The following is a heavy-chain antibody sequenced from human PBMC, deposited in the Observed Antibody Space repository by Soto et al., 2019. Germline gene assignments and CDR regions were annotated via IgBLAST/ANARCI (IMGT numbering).Heavy chain of an antibody. CDR3: AREGEYSPGPHFDY. V-gene: IGHV4-59*01. J-gene: IGHJ4*02. CDR1: GGSISSYY. CDR2: IYYSGST. Sequence: SETLSLTCTVSGGSISSYYWSWIRQPPGKGLEWIGYIYYSGSTNYNPSLKSRVTISVDTSKNQFSLKLSSVTAADTAVYYCAREGEYSPGPHFDYWGQGTLVTVSS. D-gene: IGHD6-6*01.